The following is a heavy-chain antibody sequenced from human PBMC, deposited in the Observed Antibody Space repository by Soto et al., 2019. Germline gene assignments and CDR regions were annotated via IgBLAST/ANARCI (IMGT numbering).Heavy chain of an antibody. CDR2: ISSSSRYT. D-gene: IGHD4-17*01. J-gene: IGHJ2*01. CDR1: GFTFSDYY. Sequence: QVQLVESGGDLVKPGGSLRLSCAASGFTFSDYYMKWIRQAPGKGLEWVSYISSSSRYTNSADSVKGRFTISRDNAKNSLFLQMNSLRAEDTAVYYCARAYGRDRYFELWGRGTLVTVSS. V-gene: IGHV3-11*05. CDR3: ARAYGRDRYFEL.